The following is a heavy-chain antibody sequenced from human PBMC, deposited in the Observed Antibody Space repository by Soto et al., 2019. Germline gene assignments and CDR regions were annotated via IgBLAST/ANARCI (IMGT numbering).Heavy chain of an antibody. V-gene: IGHV4-39*01. CDR2: IHYSGST. Sequence: SETLSLTCTVSGGSISSSSYFWGWIRQPPGKGLEWIGSIHYSGSTYYNPSLKSRVTMSVDTSKNQYSLELTSVTAADTAVYYCARQRDYYDTSGDSYFDYWGQGTPVTVS. D-gene: IGHD3-22*01. CDR3: ARQRDYYDTSGDSYFDY. CDR1: GGSISSSSYF. J-gene: IGHJ4*02.